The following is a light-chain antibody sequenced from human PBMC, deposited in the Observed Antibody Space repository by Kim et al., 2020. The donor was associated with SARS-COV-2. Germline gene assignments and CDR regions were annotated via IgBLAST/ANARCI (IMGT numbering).Light chain of an antibody. CDR1: QSVSSN. Sequence: VSPGERATVSCRASQSVSSNLAWYQQKPGQAPRLLLSGASTSATGIPARFSGSGSGTEFTLTISSLQSEDFAVYYCQQYKNWPPYTFGQGTKLEI. J-gene: IGKJ2*01. CDR2: GAS. V-gene: IGKV3-15*01. CDR3: QQYKNWPPYT.